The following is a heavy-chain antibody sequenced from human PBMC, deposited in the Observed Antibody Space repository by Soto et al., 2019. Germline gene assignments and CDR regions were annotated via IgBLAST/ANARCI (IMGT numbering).Heavy chain of an antibody. J-gene: IGHJ6*02. CDR1: GGSISGYY. V-gene: IGHV4-59*01. CDR3: ARDRRAGKRLYYYYGMDV. D-gene: IGHD1-1*01. Sequence: PSETLSLTCTVSGGSISGYYWSWIRQPPGKGLEWIGYIYSSGSTTYNPSLKSRVTISVDTSKNQFSLKLSSVTAADTAVYYCARDRRAGKRLYYYYGMDVWGQGTTVTVSS. CDR2: IYSSGST.